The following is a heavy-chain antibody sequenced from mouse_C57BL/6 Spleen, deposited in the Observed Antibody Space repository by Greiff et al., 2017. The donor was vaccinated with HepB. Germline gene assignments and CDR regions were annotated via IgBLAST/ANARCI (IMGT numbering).Heavy chain of an antibody. CDR3: ASPITTVVVPFDY. V-gene: IGHV1-7*01. Sequence: VKLQESGAELAKPGASVKLSCKASGYTFTSYWMHWVKQRPGQGLEWIGYINPSSGYTKYNQKFKDKATLTADKSSSTAYMQLSSLTYEDSAVYYCASPITTVVVPFDYWGQGTTLTVSS. J-gene: IGHJ2*01. CDR1: GYTFTSYW. D-gene: IGHD1-1*01. CDR2: INPSSGYT.